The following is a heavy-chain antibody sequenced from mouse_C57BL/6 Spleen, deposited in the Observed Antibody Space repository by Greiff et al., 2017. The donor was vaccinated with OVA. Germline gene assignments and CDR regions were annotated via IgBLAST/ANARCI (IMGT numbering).Heavy chain of an antibody. J-gene: IGHJ4*01. CDR2: IWGGGSP. CDR1: GFSLTSYG. CDR3: AKRSNYVYAMDD. V-gene: IGHV2-9*01. Sequence: VQLQESGPGLVAPSQRLSITCTFSGFSLTSYGVDWVRQPPGKGLEWLGVIWGGGSPTYNSALMSRLSISQDNSKRQVFLKMNRLQTDDTAMYYCAKRSNYVYAMDDWGQGTSVTVSS. D-gene: IGHD2-5*01.